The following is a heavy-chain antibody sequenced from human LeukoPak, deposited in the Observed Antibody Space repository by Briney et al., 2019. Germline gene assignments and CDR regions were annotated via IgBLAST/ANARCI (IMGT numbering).Heavy chain of an antibody. D-gene: IGHD4-11*01. V-gene: IGHV3-23*01. Sequence: GGSLRLSCAASGFSFSTYAMSWVRQAPGKGLEWVSAIRGNGISNYADSVKGRFTISRDDSKNTLYLEMNTLRAEDTALYYCAKARADYPYWYFDLWGRGTLVTVSP. CDR2: IRGNGIS. CDR3: AKARADYPYWYFDL. J-gene: IGHJ2*01. CDR1: GFSFSTYA.